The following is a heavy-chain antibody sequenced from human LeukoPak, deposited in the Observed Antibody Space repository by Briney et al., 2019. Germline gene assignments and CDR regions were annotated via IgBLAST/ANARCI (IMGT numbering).Heavy chain of an antibody. CDR2: ISSRSSYI. Sequence: GGSLRLSCAASGFTFSDYRMNWVRQAPGKGLEWVSSISSRSSYIYYADSVKGRFTISRDNAKNSLTLQMNSLRAEDTAVYYCARDEPDAKLDYWGQGTLVTVSS. D-gene: IGHD5-24*01. J-gene: IGHJ4*02. CDR1: GFTFSDYR. CDR3: ARDEPDAKLDY. V-gene: IGHV3-21*01.